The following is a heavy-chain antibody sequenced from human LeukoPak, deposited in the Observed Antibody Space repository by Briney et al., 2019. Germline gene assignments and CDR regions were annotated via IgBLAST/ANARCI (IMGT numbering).Heavy chain of an antibody. D-gene: IGHD5-24*01. Sequence: SETLSLTCTVSGGSISSSHYYWGWIRQPPGKGLEWIGSIYYAGSTSYNPSLKSRVTISVDTSKNQFSLKLSSVTATGTAVYYCARQAARRDGFHLIDYWGQGTLVPVSS. J-gene: IGHJ4*02. CDR2: IYYAGST. V-gene: IGHV4-39*01. CDR1: GGSISSSHYY. CDR3: ARQAARRDGFHLIDY.